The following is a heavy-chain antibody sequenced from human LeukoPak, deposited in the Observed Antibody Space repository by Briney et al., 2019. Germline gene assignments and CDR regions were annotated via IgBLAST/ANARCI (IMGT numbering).Heavy chain of an antibody. CDR2: IYHSGST. CDR3: ARWGSGDYAY. D-gene: IGHD2-15*01. Sequence: SETLSLTCAVYGGSFSGYYWSWIRQPPGKGLEWIGEIYHSGSTNYNPSLKSRVTISVDKSKNQFSLKLSSVTAADTAVYYCARWGSGDYAYWGQGTLVTVSS. J-gene: IGHJ4*02. V-gene: IGHV4-34*01. CDR1: GGSFSGYY.